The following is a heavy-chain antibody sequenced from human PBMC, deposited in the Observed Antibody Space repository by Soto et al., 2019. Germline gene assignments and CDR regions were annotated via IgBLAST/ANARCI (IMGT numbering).Heavy chain of an antibody. J-gene: IGHJ6*02. D-gene: IGHD1-1*01. CDR1: GDTFKNCV. CDR3: AAELAFGKESVV. Sequence: QVQVVQSGVEVRRPGSSVKVSCKASGDTFKNCVISWVRQAPGQGREWMGGIIPLFGTTDFAQRSKGRLTTTTDESTTTAYMELTRLKYEDTDTYYCAAELAFGKESVVLGQWTTAPVSS. CDR2: IIPLFGTT. V-gene: IGHV1-69*01.